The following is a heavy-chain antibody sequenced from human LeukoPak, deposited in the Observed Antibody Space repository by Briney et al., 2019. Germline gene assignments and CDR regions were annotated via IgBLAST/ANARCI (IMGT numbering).Heavy chain of an antibody. J-gene: IGHJ4*02. V-gene: IGHV3-7*01. CDR1: GFTFSDYW. CDR2: IKQDGSEK. CDR3: AKAGYGSGSSSFDQ. Sequence: GGSLRLSCAASGFTFSDYWRSWVRQAPGKGLEWVANIKQDGSEKYYVDSVKGRFTISRDNAKNSLHLQMNTLRAEDTAVYYCAKAGYGSGSSSFDQWGQGTLVTVSS. D-gene: IGHD3-10*01.